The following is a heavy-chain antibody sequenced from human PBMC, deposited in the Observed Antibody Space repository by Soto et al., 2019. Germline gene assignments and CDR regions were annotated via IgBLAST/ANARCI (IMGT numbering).Heavy chain of an antibody. J-gene: IGHJ6*02. CDR2: IIPNSGGT. V-gene: IGHV1-2*02. D-gene: IGHD6-13*01. CDR1: GYTFTGYY. Sequence: ASVKVSCKASGYTFTGYYMHCVRQAPGQGLEWMGWIIPNSGGTNYAQKFQGRVTMTRDTSISTAYMELSRLRSDDTAVYYCARIPEVSSWPYYGMDVWGQGTTVTV. CDR3: ARIPEVSSWPYYGMDV.